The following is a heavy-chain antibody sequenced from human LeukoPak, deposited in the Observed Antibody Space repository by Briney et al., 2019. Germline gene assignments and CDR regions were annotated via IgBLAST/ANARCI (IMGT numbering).Heavy chain of an antibody. CDR2: MNESGGT. CDR3: ARGLRAARLAS. D-gene: IGHD6-6*01. J-gene: IGHJ5*02. CDR1: GGSFSGYY. V-gene: IGHV4-34*01. Sequence: SETLSLTCAVSGGSFSGYYWSWIRQPPGKGLEWIGEMNESGGTTYNPSLKSRVTMSVDPSKNQLSLKLTSVTAADTAVYYCARGLRAARLASWGQGTLVIVSS.